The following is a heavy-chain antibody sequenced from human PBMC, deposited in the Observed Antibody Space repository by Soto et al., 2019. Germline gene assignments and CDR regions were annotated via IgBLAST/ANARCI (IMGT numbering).Heavy chain of an antibody. J-gene: IGHJ2*01. CDR2: IYDSGST. Sequence: QLQLRESGPGLVKPSETLSLTCTVSGGSISGGVGGLYYWSWIRQPPGKGLEWIGYIYDSGSTYYNPSLKSPVTRSVDTSKNQVSLRLSSVTAADTAVYYCARDVIPLTTDWYFDLWGRGTLVTVSS. CDR1: GGSISGGVGGLYY. D-gene: IGHD4-17*01. V-gene: IGHV4-30-4*01. CDR3: ARDVIPLTTDWYFDL.